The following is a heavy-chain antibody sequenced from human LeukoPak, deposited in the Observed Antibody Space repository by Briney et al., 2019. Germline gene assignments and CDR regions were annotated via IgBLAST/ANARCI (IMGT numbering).Heavy chain of an antibody. J-gene: IGHJ3*02. Sequence: SGTLSLTCAVSGGSISSSNWWSWVRQPPGKGLEWIGEINHSGSTNSNPSLKSRVTISIDTSKNQFSLKLRSVTAADTAVYYCARPTIALLGFDIWGQGTMVTVSS. CDR3: ARPTIALLGFDI. D-gene: IGHD5-24*01. CDR2: INHSGST. CDR1: GGSISSSNW. V-gene: IGHV4-4*02.